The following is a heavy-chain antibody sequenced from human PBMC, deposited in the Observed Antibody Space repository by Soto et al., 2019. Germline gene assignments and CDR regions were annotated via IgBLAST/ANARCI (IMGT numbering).Heavy chain of an antibody. CDR3: ARDINPDLYNWNDGEWFDP. J-gene: IGHJ5*02. Sequence: EVQLVESGGGLVKPGGSLRLSCAASGFTFSSYSMNWVRQAPGKGLEWVSSISSSSSYIYYADSVKGRFTISRDNAKNSLYLQMNSLRAEDMAVYYCARDINPDLYNWNDGEWFDPWGQGTLVTVSS. D-gene: IGHD1-1*01. CDR2: ISSSSSYI. V-gene: IGHV3-21*01. CDR1: GFTFSSYS.